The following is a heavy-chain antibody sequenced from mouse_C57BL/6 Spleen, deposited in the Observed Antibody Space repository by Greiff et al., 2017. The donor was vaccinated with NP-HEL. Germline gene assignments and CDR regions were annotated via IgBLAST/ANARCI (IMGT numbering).Heavy chain of an antibody. CDR3: TNYYGSSYLFDY. J-gene: IGHJ2*01. Sequence: QVQLKQSGAELVRPGASVTLSCKASGYTFTDYEMHWVKQTPVHGLEWIGAIDPETGGTAYNQKFKGKAILTADKSSSTAYMELRSLTSEDSAVYYCTNYYGSSYLFDYWGQGTTLTVSS. CDR2: IDPETGGT. CDR1: GYTFTDYE. V-gene: IGHV1-15*01. D-gene: IGHD1-1*01.